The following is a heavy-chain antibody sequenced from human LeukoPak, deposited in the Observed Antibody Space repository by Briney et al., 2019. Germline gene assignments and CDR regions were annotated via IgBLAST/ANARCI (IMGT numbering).Heavy chain of an antibody. Sequence: GGSLRLSCAASGFTFSTYAIHWVRQAPGKGLEWVAVISYDATNKYYADSVKGRFTLSRDNSKNTLYLQTNTLRDEDTAVYYCAKASSNYFYYFEYWGQGTLVTVSS. CDR2: ISYDATNK. D-gene: IGHD2/OR15-2a*01. J-gene: IGHJ4*02. V-gene: IGHV3-30*04. CDR3: AKASSNYFYYFEY. CDR1: GFTFSTYA.